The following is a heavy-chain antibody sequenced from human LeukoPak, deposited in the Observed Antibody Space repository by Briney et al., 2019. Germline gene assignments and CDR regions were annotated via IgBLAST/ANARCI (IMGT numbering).Heavy chain of an antibody. Sequence: PSETLSLTCAVSGGSISSSNWWSWVRQPPGKGLEWIGEIYHSGSTNYNPSLKSRVTISVDKSKNQFSLKLSSVTAADTAVYYCARDAIVVVPAASVSYYYYGMDVWGQGTKVTVSS. CDR2: IYHSGST. D-gene: IGHD2-2*01. CDR1: GGSISSSNW. J-gene: IGHJ6*02. CDR3: ARDAIVVVPAASVSYYYYGMDV. V-gene: IGHV4-4*02.